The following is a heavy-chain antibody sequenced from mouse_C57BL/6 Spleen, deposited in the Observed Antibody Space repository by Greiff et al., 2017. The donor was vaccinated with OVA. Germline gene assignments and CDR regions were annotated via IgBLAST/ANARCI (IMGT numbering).Heavy chain of an antibody. V-gene: IGHV1-42*01. J-gene: IGHJ3*01. D-gene: IGHD4-1*01. CDR3: ATNWEGWFAY. CDR1: GYSFTSYY. Sequence: EVQLQQSGPELVKPGASVKISCKASGYSFTSYYMNWVKQSPEKSLEWIGEINPSTGGTTYNQKFKAKATLTVDKSSSTAYMQLKSLTSEDSAVYYCATNWEGWFAYWGQGTLVTVSA. CDR2: INPSTGGT.